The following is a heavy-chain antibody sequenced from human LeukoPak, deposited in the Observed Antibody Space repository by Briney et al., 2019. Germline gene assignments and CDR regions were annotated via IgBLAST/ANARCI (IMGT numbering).Heavy chain of an antibody. CDR2: IYYSGST. V-gene: IGHV4-59*08. CDR3: ARHEGRSWFDP. J-gene: IGHJ5*02. Sequence: SETLSLTCTVSGGSISSYYWSWIRQPPGKGLEWIGYIYYSGSTNYNPSLKSRVTISVDTSKNQFSLKLSSVTAADTAVYYCARHEGRSWFDPWGQGTLVTVSS. CDR1: GGSISSYY.